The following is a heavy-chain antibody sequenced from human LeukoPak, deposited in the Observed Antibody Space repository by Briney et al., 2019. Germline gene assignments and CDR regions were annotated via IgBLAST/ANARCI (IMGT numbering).Heavy chain of an antibody. CDR3: AGDRCRHGSCLVGTFDH. CDR1: GDLIIDNY. D-gene: IGHD2-15*01. CDR2: MYYDGNT. V-gene: IGHV4-59*01. Sequence: PSETLSLTCIVSGDLIIDNYWSWIRQSPEKGLEWIGFMYYDGNTNYNPSLKSRVTISVDPSKEYFSLKLDSVTAADTALYYCAGDRCRHGSCLVGTFDHWGQGILVTVSS. J-gene: IGHJ4*02.